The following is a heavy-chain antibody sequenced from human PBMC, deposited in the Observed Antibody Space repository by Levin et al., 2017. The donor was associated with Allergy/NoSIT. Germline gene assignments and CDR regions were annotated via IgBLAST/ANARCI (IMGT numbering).Heavy chain of an antibody. Sequence: PGGSLRLSCAASGFTFSSYAMHWVRQAPGKGLEWVAVISYDGSNKYYADSVKGRFTISRDNSKNTLYLQMNSLRAEDTAVYYCAREESYDYGDPVREPHSYYYYYGMDVWGQGTTVTVSS. D-gene: IGHD4-17*01. V-gene: IGHV3-30-3*01. CDR3: AREESYDYGDPVREPHSYYYYYGMDV. CDR1: GFTFSSYA. CDR2: ISYDGSNK. J-gene: IGHJ6*02.